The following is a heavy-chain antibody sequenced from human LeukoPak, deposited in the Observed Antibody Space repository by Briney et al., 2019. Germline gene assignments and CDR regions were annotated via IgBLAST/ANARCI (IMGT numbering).Heavy chain of an antibody. D-gene: IGHD2-2*01. Sequence: ASVKVSCKTSGGTFTSYDINWLRQATGQGLEWMGWMNPNSGNTGYAQKFQGRVTITRNTSISTAYMELSSLRSEDTAVYYCAGGSTSSGFDPWGQGTLVTVSS. CDR3: AGGSTSSGFDP. V-gene: IGHV1-8*03. CDR1: GGTFTSYD. J-gene: IGHJ5*02. CDR2: MNPNSGNT.